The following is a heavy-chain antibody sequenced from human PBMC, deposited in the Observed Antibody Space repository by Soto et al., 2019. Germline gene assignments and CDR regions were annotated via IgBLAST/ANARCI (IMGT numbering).Heavy chain of an antibody. Sequence: EVQLVESGGGWVKPGGSLTLSCVASGFTFGDAWMNWVRQAAGKGLEWVGHVKTKSEGETTDYAAPVKGRFTIWRDDSTNTFYLQMNSLKSEDTGKYFCTTLGPSWGQGTQVTVSS. CDR2: VKTKSEGETT. CDR1: GFTFGDAW. V-gene: IGHV3-15*07. J-gene: IGHJ5*02. CDR3: TTLGPS.